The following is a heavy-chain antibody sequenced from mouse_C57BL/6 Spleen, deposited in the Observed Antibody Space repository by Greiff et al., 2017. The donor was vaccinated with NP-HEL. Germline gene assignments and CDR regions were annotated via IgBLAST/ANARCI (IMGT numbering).Heavy chain of an antibody. D-gene: IGHD2-4*01. J-gene: IGHJ3*01. CDR3: ARHDYDGFAY. V-gene: IGHV3-6*01. Sequence: EVQLQESGPGLVKPSQSLSLTCSVTGYSITSGYYWNWIRQFPGNKLEWMGYISYDGSNNYNPSHKNRISITRDTSKNQFFLKLNSVTTEDTATYYCARHDYDGFAYWGQGTLVTVS. CDR1: GYSITSGYY. CDR2: ISYDGSN.